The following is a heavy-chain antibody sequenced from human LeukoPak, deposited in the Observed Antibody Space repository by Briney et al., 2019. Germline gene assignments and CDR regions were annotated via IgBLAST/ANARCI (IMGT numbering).Heavy chain of an antibody. Sequence: GGSLRLSCAASGFTFSNAGMSWVRQAPGKGLEWVGRIRSKTDGGTTGYAAPVRGRFTISRDDSQTMVYLQMNSLKTEDTAVYFCSTDPHISVAGARHFDHWGQGTLVTVSS. CDR1: GFTFSNAG. V-gene: IGHV3-15*01. CDR3: STDPHISVAGARHFDH. D-gene: IGHD6-19*01. CDR2: IRSKTDGGTT. J-gene: IGHJ4*02.